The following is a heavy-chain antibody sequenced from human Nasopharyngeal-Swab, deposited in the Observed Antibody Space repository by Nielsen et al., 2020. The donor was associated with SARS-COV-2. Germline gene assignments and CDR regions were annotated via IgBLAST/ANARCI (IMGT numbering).Heavy chain of an antibody. Sequence: WIRQPPGQGLEWVGRIKSKTDGGTTDYAAPVKGRFTISRDDSKNTLYLQMNSLRAEDTAVYYCAKDLYSGSYYKVVGVYWGQGTLVTVSS. CDR3: AKDLYSGSYYKVVGVY. V-gene: IGHV3-15*01. D-gene: IGHD1-26*01. CDR2: IKSKTDGGTT. J-gene: IGHJ4*02.